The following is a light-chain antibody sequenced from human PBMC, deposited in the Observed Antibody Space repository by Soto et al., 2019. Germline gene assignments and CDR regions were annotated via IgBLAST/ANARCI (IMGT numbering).Light chain of an antibody. CDR2: GNS. V-gene: IGLV1-40*01. CDR3: QSYDSSLSYV. CDR1: SANIGAGYD. J-gene: IGLJ1*01. Sequence: QSVLTQPPSVSGAPGQRVTISCTGSSANIGAGYDVHWYQQLLGTAPKLLIYGNSNRPSGVPDRFSGSKSGTSASLAITGLQAEDEADYYCQSYDSSLSYVFGPGTKVTVL.